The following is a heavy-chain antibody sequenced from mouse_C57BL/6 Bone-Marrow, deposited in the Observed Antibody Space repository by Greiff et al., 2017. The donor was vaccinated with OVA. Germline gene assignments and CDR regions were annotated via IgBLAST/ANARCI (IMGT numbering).Heavy chain of an antibody. CDR1: GFTFSDYY. V-gene: IGHV5-12*01. Sequence: EVQLVESGGGLVQPGGSLKLSCAASGFTFSDYYMYWVRQTPEKRLEWVAYISNGGGSTYYPDTVKGRFTISRDNAKNTLYLQMSRLKSEDTAMYYCARLLLRWAMDYWGQGTSVTVSS. D-gene: IGHD1-1*01. CDR2: ISNGGGST. CDR3: ARLLLRWAMDY. J-gene: IGHJ4*01.